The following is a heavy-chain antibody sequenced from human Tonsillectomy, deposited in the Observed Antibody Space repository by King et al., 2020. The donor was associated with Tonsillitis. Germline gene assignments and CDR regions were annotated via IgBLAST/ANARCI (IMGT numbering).Heavy chain of an antibody. CDR2: INHDGSAK. Sequence: VQLVESGGGLVQPGGSLRLSCAVSGFTFSSSWMSWVRQAPGKGLEWVANINHDGSAKYYVDSVKGRFTISRDNAKNSLYLQMNSLSAEDTAVYYCAKDSYSKADYWGQGTLVTVSS. CDR1: GFTFSSSW. J-gene: IGHJ4*02. CDR3: AKDSYSKADY. V-gene: IGHV3-7*01. D-gene: IGHD1-26*01.